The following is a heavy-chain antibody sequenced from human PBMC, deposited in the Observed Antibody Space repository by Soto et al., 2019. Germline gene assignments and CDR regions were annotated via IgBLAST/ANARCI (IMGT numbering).Heavy chain of an antibody. Sequence: QVQLQQWGAGLLKPSETLSLTCAVYGGSFSASYWTWIRQPPGKGLEWMGEINHRGSTNYNPSLKGRVTISADSSKNQFSLILSSVTAADTAVYYCAREEYGPGSARRSYWGQGTLVTVSS. CDR2: INHRGST. CDR3: AREEYGPGSARRSY. D-gene: IGHD3-10*01. J-gene: IGHJ4*02. V-gene: IGHV4-34*01. CDR1: GGSFSASY.